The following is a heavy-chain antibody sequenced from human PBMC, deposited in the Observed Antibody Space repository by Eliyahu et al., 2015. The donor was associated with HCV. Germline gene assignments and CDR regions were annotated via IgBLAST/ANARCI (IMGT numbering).Heavy chain of an antibody. J-gene: IGHJ3*02. D-gene: IGHD2-15*01. Sequence: EVQLVESGGGLVQPGGSLKLSCAASGFXFSGSTLHWVPPASAGGGGWGGHIRSEAKNYATAYAASVKGRFTISRDDSRSTAFLQLNSVKTEDTAVYYCFVDTRDAFDIWGQGTMVTVSS. CDR2: IRSEAKNYAT. V-gene: IGHV3-73*02. CDR3: FVDTRDAFDI. CDR1: GFXFSGST.